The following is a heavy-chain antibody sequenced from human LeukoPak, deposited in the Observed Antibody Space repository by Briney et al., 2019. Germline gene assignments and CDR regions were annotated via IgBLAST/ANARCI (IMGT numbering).Heavy chain of an antibody. Sequence: SGGSLRLSCAASGFTFSSYAMHWVRQAPGKGLEWVAVISYDGSNKYYADSVKGRFTISRDNSKNTLYLQMNSLRAEDTAVYYCAGCIAAAEFDYWGQGTLVTVSS. CDR1: GFTFSSYA. CDR3: AGCIAAAEFDY. J-gene: IGHJ4*02. V-gene: IGHV3-30*04. CDR2: ISYDGSNK. D-gene: IGHD6-13*01.